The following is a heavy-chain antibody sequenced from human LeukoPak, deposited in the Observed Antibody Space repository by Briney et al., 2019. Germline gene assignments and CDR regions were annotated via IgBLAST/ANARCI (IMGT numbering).Heavy chain of an antibody. D-gene: IGHD4-23*01. CDR1: GFTFSSYE. CDR2: ISSSGSTI. V-gene: IGHV3-48*03. Sequence: PGGSLRLSCAASGFTFSSYEMNWVRQAPGKGLEWVSYISSSGSTIYYADSVKGRFTISRDNAKNSLYLQMNSLRAEDTAVYYCARDRRGDYGGNSNYYYGMDVWGQGTLVTVSS. CDR3: ARDRRGDYGGNSNYYYGMDV. J-gene: IGHJ6*02.